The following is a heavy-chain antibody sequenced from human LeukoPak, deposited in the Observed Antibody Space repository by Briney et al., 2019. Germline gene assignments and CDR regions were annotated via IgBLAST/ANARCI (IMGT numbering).Heavy chain of an antibody. Sequence: PGGSLRLSCVGSGFSFSSFAMSWVRQAPGKGLEWVSTVSGGGAYTYYADSVKGRFTVSRDDSESMHFLQMNSLRPEDTALYFCAKRITVSAGYYLDSRGQGTLVTVSS. V-gene: IGHV3-23*01. D-gene: IGHD2-8*01. CDR2: VSGGGAYT. J-gene: IGHJ4*02. CDR3: AKRITVSAGYYLDS. CDR1: GFSFSSFA.